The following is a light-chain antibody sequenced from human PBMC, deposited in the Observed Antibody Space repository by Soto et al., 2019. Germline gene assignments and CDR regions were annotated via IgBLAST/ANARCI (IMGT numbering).Light chain of an antibody. J-gene: IGLJ3*02. Sequence: QSVLTQPPSASGTPGQRVTISCSGSRSNIGSNPVNWYQQLPGTAPKLLIYSNNQRPSGVPDRFSGSKSGSSASLAISGLRSEDEADYDCAAWDDSLNGFWAFGGGTKVTVL. V-gene: IGLV1-44*01. CDR3: AAWDDSLNGFWA. CDR2: SNN. CDR1: RSNIGSNP.